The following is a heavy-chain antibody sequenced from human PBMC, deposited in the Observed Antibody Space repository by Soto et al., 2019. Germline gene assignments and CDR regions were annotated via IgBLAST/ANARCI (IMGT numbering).Heavy chain of an antibody. V-gene: IGHV4-59*11. J-gene: IGHJ4*02. D-gene: IGHD3-22*01. CDR1: GGSISSHY. CDR3: ARQNYYNTTGYYYAFDY. Sequence: SETLSLTCTVSGGSISSHYWSWIRQPPGKGLEWIGCISHSGNTNYNPSLKSRVTISVDTSKNHFSLKLSSVTAADTAMYYCARQNYYNTTGYYYAFDYWGQGALVTVSS. CDR2: ISHSGNT.